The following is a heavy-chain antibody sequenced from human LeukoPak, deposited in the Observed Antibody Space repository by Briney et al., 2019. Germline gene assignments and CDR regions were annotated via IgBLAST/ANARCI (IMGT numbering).Heavy chain of an antibody. J-gene: IGHJ4*02. CDR3: ASGSSRVFDY. V-gene: IGHV3-53*01. CDR1: GFRIQ. Sequence: GGSLRLSCAASGFRIQMSWVRQAPGKGLEWVSMTHGDGSTNYADSVKGRFTISRDNSKNTMYLQINSLSVEDTAVYYCASGSSRVFDYWGQGTLVTVSS. CDR2: THGDGST. D-gene: IGHD6-13*01.